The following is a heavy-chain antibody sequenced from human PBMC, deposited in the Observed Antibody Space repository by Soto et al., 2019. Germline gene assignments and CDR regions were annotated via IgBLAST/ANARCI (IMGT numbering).Heavy chain of an antibody. CDR1: GFTFSIYW. CDR3: TRVGGSVSGMDV. Sequence: GGSLRLSCAASGFTFSIYWMHWVRQAPGKGPVWVSRIDNAGSSARYADSVKGRFTISRDNAKNTVYLQLISLRAEDTAVYYCTRVGGSVSGMDVWGQGT. J-gene: IGHJ6*02. V-gene: IGHV3-74*01. D-gene: IGHD1-26*01. CDR2: IDNAGSSA.